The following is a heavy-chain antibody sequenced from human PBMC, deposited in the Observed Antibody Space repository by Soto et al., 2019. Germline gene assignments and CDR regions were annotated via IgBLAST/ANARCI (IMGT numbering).Heavy chain of an antibody. D-gene: IGHD1-1*01. Sequence: SETLSLTCTVSGGSISSYYWSWIRQPPGKGLEWIGYIYYSGSTNYNPSLKSRVTISVDTSKNQFSLKLSSVTAADTAVYYCARGQTDYYYYYMDVWGKGTTVTVSS. J-gene: IGHJ6*03. V-gene: IGHV4-59*01. CDR1: GGSISSYY. CDR3: ARGQTDYYYYYMDV. CDR2: IYYSGST.